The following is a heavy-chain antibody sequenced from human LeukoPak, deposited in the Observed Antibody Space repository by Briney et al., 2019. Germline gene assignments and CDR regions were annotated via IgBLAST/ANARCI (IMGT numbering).Heavy chain of an antibody. V-gene: IGHV3-48*01. Sequence: GGSLRLSCAASGFTFSSYSMNWVRQAPGKGLEWVSYISSSSSTIYYADSVKGRFTISRDNAKNSLYLQMNSLRAEDTAVYYCARDLWFGELSPFDYWGQGTLVTVSS. CDR1: GFTFSSYS. J-gene: IGHJ4*02. CDR2: ISSSSSTI. CDR3: ARDLWFGELSPFDY. D-gene: IGHD3-10*01.